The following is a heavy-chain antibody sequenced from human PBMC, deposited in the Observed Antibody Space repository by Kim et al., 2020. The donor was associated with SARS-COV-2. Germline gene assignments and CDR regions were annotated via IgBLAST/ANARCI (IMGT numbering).Heavy chain of an antibody. V-gene: IGHV3-33*05. CDR1: GFTFSSYG. J-gene: IGHJ6*02. CDR3: VRDKPTGLYYYYYGMDV. Sequence: GGSLRLSCAASGFTFSSYGMHWVRQAPGKGLEWVAVISYDGSNKYYADSVKGRFTISRDNSKNTLYLQMNSLRAEDTAVYYCVRDKPTGLYYYYYGMDVWGQGTTVTVSS. CDR2: ISYDGSNK.